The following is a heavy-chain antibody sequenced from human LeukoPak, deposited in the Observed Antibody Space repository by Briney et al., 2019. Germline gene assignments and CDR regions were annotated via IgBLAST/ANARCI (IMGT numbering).Heavy chain of an antibody. CDR1: GASISGGTYY. V-gene: IGHV4-39*01. Sequence: SETLSLTCSVTGASISGGTYYWGWIRQPPGKGLEWIGSIYYTGSTYDNPSLKSRVTISVDTSKNQFSLKLSSVTAADTAVYYCARRGGSGRAFDYWGQGTLVTVSS. D-gene: IGHD1-26*01. CDR3: ARRGGSGRAFDY. CDR2: IYYTGST. J-gene: IGHJ4*02.